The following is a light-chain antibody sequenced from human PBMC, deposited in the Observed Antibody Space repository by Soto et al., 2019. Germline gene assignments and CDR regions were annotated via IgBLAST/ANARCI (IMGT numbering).Light chain of an antibody. CDR3: GADHGSGSNFL. J-gene: IGLJ2*01. V-gene: IGLV9-49*01. CDR2: VGTGGIVG. Sequence: QPVLTQPPSASASLGASVTLTCTLSSGYSNYKVDWYQQRPGKGPRFVMRVGTGGIVGSKWDGIPDRFSVFGSGLNRYLTIKNIQEEDESYYHCGADHGSGSNFLFGGGTKLTVL. CDR1: SGYSNYK.